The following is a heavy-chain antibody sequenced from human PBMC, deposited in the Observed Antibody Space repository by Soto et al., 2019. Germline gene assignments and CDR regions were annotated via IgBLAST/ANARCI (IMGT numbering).Heavy chain of an antibody. CDR3: ARAEGATVAPYYYYYVMDV. Sequence: GGSLRLSCAASGFTFSSYAMHWVRQAPGKGLEWVAVISYDGSNKYYADSVKGRFTISRDNSKNTLYLQMNSLRAEDTAVYYCARAEGATVAPYYYYYVMDVWGQGTTVTVSS. V-gene: IGHV3-30-3*01. D-gene: IGHD4-17*01. CDR1: GFTFSSYA. CDR2: ISYDGSNK. J-gene: IGHJ6*02.